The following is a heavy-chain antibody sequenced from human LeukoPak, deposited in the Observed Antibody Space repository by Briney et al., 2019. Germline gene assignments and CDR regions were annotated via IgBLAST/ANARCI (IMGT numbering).Heavy chain of an antibody. CDR1: GFTFSTYG. Sequence: GGSLRLSCATAGFTFSTYGIHWVRQTPGKGLEWAAAIQSDGSKEYYGDSVKGRFTISRDSSRNTVYLQMNSLRDEDTAVYCCARDVDTSGHSSQLDPWGQGTLVTVSS. CDR3: ARDVDTSGHSSQLDP. CDR2: IQSDGSKE. D-gene: IGHD3-3*01. J-gene: IGHJ5*02. V-gene: IGHV3-33*01.